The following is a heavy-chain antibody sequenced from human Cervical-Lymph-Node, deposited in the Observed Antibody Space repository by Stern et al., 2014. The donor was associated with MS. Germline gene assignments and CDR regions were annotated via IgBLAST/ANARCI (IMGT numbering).Heavy chain of an antibody. Sequence: VQLVESGPEVGKPGASVKVSCKASGNTATSYGISWGRNAHGPGLELMGWISGYNANKKYAQKVQGRVSMTIDTSTSTVFLELRNLTFDDTAVYYCARDLEVAHGMDVWGQGTTVTVSS. CDR2: ISGYNANK. CDR1: GNTATSYG. J-gene: IGHJ6*01. V-gene: IGHV1-18*01. CDR3: ARDLEVAHGMDV.